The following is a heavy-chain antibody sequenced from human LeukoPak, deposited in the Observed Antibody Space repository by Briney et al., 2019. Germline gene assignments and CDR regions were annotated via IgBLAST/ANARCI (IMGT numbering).Heavy chain of an antibody. V-gene: IGHV4-59*01. CDR1: GGSISSYY. Sequence: SETLSLTCTVSGGSISSYYWSWIRQPPGKGLEWIGYIYYSGSTNYYPSLKSRVTISVDTSKNQFSLKLSSVTAAGTAVYYCASADNSGYGSFDYWGQGTLVTVSS. D-gene: IGHD3-22*01. J-gene: IGHJ4*01. CDR2: IYYSGST. CDR3: ASADNSGYGSFDY.